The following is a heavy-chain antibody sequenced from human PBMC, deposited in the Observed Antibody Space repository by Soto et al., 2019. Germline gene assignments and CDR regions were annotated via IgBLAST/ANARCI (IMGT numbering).Heavy chain of an antibody. V-gene: IGHV3-53*01. CDR1: GFTVSSND. D-gene: IGHD3-22*01. Sequence: EVQLVESGGDLIQPGGSLRLSCAASGFTVSSNDMSWVRQAPGKGLEWVSLIYSSGSTHYADSVKGRFTISRDNSKNTVHLQMNTLRAEDTAVYYCARRPLNSNGAYWGQGILVTVSS. CDR3: ARRPLNSNGAY. J-gene: IGHJ4*02. CDR2: IYSSGST.